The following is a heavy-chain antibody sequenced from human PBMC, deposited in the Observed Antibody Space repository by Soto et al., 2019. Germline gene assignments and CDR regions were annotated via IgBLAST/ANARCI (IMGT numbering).Heavy chain of an antibody. CDR3: AKGGRQWLVTSDFNY. Sequence: VQLVESGGGVVQPGRSLRLSCAASGFTFSDYAMHWVRQAPGKGLEWVAVVSHDGRNTHYADSVKGRFTISRDSSKNTVALEMTSMRAEDTAVYYCAKGGRQWLVTSDFNYWGQGALVTVSS. J-gene: IGHJ4*02. CDR1: GFTFSDYA. CDR2: VSHDGRNT. D-gene: IGHD6-19*01. V-gene: IGHV3-30*18.